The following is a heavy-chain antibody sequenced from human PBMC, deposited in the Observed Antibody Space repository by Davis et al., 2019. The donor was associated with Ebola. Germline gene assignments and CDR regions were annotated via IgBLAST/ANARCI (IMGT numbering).Heavy chain of an antibody. V-gene: IGHV3-23*01. CDR3: ARDIGYSFGSGSYSKYDY. Sequence: GGSLRLSCAAYGFTFDAYAMTWVRQAPGKGLEWVSTFITGVTTNYGDSVKGRFTVSGDTSKNTLYLHMNSLRVEDTAVYYCARDIGYSFGSGSYSKYDYWGQGTLVTVSS. J-gene: IGHJ4*02. CDR1: GFTFDAYA. D-gene: IGHD3-10*01. CDR2: FITGVTT.